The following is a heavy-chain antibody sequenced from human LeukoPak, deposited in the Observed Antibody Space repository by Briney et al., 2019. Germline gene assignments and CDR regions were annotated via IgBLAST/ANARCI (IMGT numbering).Heavy chain of an antibody. J-gene: IGHJ6*02. CDR3: ARLLSGMDV. V-gene: IGHV4-39*01. Sequence: KPSETLSLTCTVSGGSISSTSYYWGWIRQPPGKGLEWIGTIYYSGSTYYNPSLKSRVTISVDTSKNQFSLQLSSVTAADTAVYYCARLLSGMDVWGQGTTVTVSS. D-gene: IGHD3-10*01. CDR1: GGSISSTSYY. CDR2: IYYSGST.